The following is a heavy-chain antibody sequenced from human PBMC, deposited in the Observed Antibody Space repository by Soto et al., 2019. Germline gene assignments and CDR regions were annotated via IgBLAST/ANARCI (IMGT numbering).Heavy chain of an antibody. Sequence: TGGSLRLSCAASGFTFSSYAMSWVRQAPGKGLEWVSGISGSGYSTYYADSVKGRFTISRDNSKNTLYLQMNSLRAEDTAVYYCAKHFDRGYSGIYGMDVWGPGTT. J-gene: IGHJ6*02. D-gene: IGHD2-15*01. CDR2: ISGSGYST. CDR3: AKHFDRGYSGIYGMDV. CDR1: GFTFSSYA. V-gene: IGHV3-23*01.